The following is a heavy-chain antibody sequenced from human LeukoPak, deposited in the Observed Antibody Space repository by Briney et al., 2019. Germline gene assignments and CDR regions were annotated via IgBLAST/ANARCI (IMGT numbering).Heavy chain of an antibody. CDR1: GFTFSSYS. D-gene: IGHD3-3*01. CDR2: ISSSSSYI. J-gene: IGHJ3*02. CDR3: ARDRVRFLEWSDAFDI. V-gene: IGHV3-21*01. Sequence: PGGSLRLSCAASGFTFSSYSMNWVRQALGKGLEWVSSISSSSSYIYYADSVKGRFTISRDNAKNSLYLQMNSLRAEDTAVYYRARDRVRFLEWSDAFDIWGQGTMVTVSS.